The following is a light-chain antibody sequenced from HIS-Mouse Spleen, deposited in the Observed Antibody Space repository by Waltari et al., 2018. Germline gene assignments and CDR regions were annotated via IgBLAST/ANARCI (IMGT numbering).Light chain of an antibody. V-gene: IGKV3-15*01. Sequence: EIVTTQSPATLSVSPGERAPLSCRASQSVSSNLAWYQQKPGQAPRLLIYGASTRATGIPARFSGSGSGTEFTLTISSLQSEDFAVYYCQQYNNWPYTFGQGTKLEIK. J-gene: IGKJ2*01. CDR2: GAS. CDR1: QSVSSN. CDR3: QQYNNWPYT.